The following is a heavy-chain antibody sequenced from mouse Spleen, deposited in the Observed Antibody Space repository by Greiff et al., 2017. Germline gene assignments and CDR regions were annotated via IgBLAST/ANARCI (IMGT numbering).Heavy chain of an antibody. J-gene: IGHJ1*03. CDR2: IRSKSNNYAT. CDR3: VRQERNRGYFDV. CDR1: GFSFNTYA. Sequence: EVKLMESGGGLVQPKGSLKLSCAASGFSFNTYAMNWVRQAPGKGLEWVARIRSKSNNYATYYADSVKDRFTISRDDSESMLYLQMNNLKTEDTAMYYCVRQERNRGYFDVWGTGTTVTVSS. D-gene: IGHD2-14*01. V-gene: IGHV10-1*01.